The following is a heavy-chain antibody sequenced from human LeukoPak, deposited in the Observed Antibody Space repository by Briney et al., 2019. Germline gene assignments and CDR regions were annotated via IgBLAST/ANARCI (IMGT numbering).Heavy chain of an antibody. CDR3: TKKAYYGSGSAFDY. J-gene: IGHJ4*02. V-gene: IGHV3-23*01. D-gene: IGHD3-10*01. CDR2: ISGGGAST. CDR1: GFTFSSFG. Sequence: GGSLRLSCAASGFTFSSFGMNWVRQTPWKGLEWVSSISGGGASTYYADSVKGRFTNSRDNCKNALYLQMNSLQAEDTAVYYCTKKAYYGSGSAFDYWGQGTLVTVSS.